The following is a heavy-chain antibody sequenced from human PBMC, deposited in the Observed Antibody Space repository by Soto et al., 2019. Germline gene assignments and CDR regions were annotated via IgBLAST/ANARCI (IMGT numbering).Heavy chain of an antibody. CDR2: ISGRGINT. CDR3: ASHISSTGTLALDY. D-gene: IGHD1-1*01. V-gene: IGHV3-23*01. J-gene: IGHJ4*02. Sequence: GGSLRLSCAASGFTFTDYAMIWVRQAPGKGLEWVSTISGRGINTHYADSVKGRFTISKDNSKNTLYLQMTSLRAEDTAVYYCASHISSTGTLALDYWGQGTLVTLSS. CDR1: GFTFTDYA.